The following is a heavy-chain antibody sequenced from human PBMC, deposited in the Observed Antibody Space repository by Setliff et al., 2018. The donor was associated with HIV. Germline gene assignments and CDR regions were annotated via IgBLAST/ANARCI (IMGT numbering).Heavy chain of an antibody. D-gene: IGHD3-3*01. CDR2: TRSKAYGGTT. V-gene: IGHV3-49*04. Sequence: PSQTLSLTCTASGFTFGDHAVSWVRQAPGEGLEWVGSTRSKAYGGTTEYAASVKGRFTILRDDSKSVAYLQMNSLKTEDTAVYYCTSARDFWSGYYFVPYYFHYWGQGTLVTVSS. CDR1: GFTFGDHA. J-gene: IGHJ4*02. CDR3: TSARDFWSGYYFVPYYFHY.